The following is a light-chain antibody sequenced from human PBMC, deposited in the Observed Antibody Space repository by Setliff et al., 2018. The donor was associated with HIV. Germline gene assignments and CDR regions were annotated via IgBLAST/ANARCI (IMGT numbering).Light chain of an antibody. V-gene: IGLV2-14*03. Sequence: QSVLAQPASVSGSPGQSITISCTGTSSDIGGYNYVSWYQQHPGKAPKLMIYDVSNRPSGISYRFSGSKSGDTASLTISGLQTEDEADYYCSSYSASSTPSVFGTGTKVTVL. CDR2: DVS. J-gene: IGLJ1*01. CDR3: SSYSASSTPSV. CDR1: SSDIGGYNY.